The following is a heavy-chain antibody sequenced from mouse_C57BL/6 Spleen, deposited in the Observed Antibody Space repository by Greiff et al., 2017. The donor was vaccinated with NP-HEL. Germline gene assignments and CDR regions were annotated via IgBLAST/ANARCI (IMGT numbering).Heavy chain of an antibody. Sequence: QVQLKESGPGLVAPSQSLSITCTVSGFSLTSYGVHWVRQPPGKGLEWLVVIWSDGSTTYNSALKSRLSISKDNSKSQVFLKMNSLQTDDTAMYYCARHPPYYYGSSYAMDYWGQGTSVTVSS. CDR1: GFSLTSYG. CDR2: IWSDGST. J-gene: IGHJ4*01. CDR3: ARHPPYYYGSSYAMDY. V-gene: IGHV2-6-1*01. D-gene: IGHD1-1*01.